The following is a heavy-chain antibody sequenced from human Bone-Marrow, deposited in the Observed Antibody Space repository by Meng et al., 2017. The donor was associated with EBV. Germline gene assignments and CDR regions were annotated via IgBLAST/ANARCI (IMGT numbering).Heavy chain of an antibody. CDR1: GYTFTNYD. CDR2: MNPNSGNT. J-gene: IGHJ4*02. Sequence: QVQLVQSGAEVEKPGASVKVSCKASGYTFTNYDINWVRQATGQGPEWVGWMNPNSGNTGYAQKFQGRVTMTRNTSISTAYMELSSLRSEDTAVYYCARGPTCGYNCPYYFDFWGQGTLVTVSS. D-gene: IGHD5-24*01. CDR3: ARGPTCGYNCPYYFDF. V-gene: IGHV1-8*01.